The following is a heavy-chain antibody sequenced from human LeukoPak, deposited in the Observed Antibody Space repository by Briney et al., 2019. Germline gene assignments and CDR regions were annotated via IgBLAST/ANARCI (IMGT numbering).Heavy chain of an antibody. D-gene: IGHD6-13*01. CDR2: ISGSGGRT. V-gene: IGHV3-23*01. CDR3: AKGLPTYSSSWYDY. Sequence: QPGGSLRLSCAASGFTFSSYAMSWVRPAPGKGLEWVSAISGSGGRTYYPDSVTGRFTISRDNSKNTLYLQMNRLRAEDTAVYYCAKGLPTYSSSWYDYWGQGTLVTVSS. CDR1: GFTFSSYA. J-gene: IGHJ4*02.